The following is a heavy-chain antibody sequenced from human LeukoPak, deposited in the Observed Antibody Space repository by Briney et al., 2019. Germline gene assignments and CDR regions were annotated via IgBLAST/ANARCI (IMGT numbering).Heavy chain of an antibody. J-gene: IGHJ4*02. Sequence: ASVKVSCKASGYTFTSYEINWVRQATGQGLGWMGWMNPNSGNTGYAQKFQGRVTMTRNTSISTAYMELSSLRSEDTAVYYCARGALGRLLNFWGQGTLVPVSS. CDR2: MNPNSGNT. CDR3: ARGALGRLLNF. CDR1: GYTFTSYE. D-gene: IGHD3-22*01. V-gene: IGHV1-8*01.